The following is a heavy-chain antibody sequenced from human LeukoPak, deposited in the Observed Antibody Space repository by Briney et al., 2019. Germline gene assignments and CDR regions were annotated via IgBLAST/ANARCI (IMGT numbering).Heavy chain of an antibody. CDR3: ARSPTGLRIRNDF. CDR1: GYTFTSDD. V-gene: IGHV1-8*01. D-gene: IGHD4-17*01. CDR2: MNPNSGNT. Sequence: GASVKVSCKTSGYTFTSDDINWVRQATGQGLEWMGWMNPNSGNTGYAQKFLGRVTMTRNTSISTAYMELSSLRSEDTAIYYCARSPTGLRIRNDFWGQGTLVTVSS. J-gene: IGHJ4*02.